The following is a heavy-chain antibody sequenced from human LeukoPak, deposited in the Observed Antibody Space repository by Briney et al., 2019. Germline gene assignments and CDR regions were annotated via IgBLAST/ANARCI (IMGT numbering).Heavy chain of an antibody. D-gene: IGHD3-10*01. Sequence: ASVKVSCKTSGYTFTGYYIHWVRQAPGQGLEWMGWINPNSGGTNYAQKFQGSVTMTRDTSINTAYMELSSLRSDDTAVYYCAREMGSGSYYRNWYFDLWGRGTLVTVSS. CDR3: AREMGSGSYYRNWYFDL. J-gene: IGHJ2*01. CDR2: INPNSGGT. V-gene: IGHV1-2*02. CDR1: GYTFTGYY.